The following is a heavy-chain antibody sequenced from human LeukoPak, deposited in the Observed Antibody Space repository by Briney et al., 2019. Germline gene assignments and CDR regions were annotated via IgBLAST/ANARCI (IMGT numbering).Heavy chain of an antibody. V-gene: IGHV1-8*02. D-gene: IGHD6-6*01. J-gene: IGHJ6*03. CDR1: GYTFTNYD. Sequence: GASVKVSCKTSGYTFTNYDINWVRQATGQGLEWLGWMSPGSGYTGYAQKFQGRDTMTRDISITTAYVELSSLRSEDTAVYYCAREKVGLGSSALHYYYYYYMDVWGKGTTVTVSS. CDR3: AREKVGLGSSALHYYYYYYMDV. CDR2: MSPGSGYT.